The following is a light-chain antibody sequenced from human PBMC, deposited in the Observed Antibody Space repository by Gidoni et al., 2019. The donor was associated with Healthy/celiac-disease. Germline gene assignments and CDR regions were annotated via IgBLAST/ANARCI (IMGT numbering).Light chain of an antibody. Sequence: DIQMTQSPSSLSASVGDRVTITCRASQSISTYLNWYQQKPGKAPQLLIYAASSLQSGVPSRFSGSGSGTDFTLTISSLQPEDVATYYCQQSYSSLRYTFGQGTKLEI. CDR1: QSISTY. V-gene: IGKV1-39*01. CDR3: QQSYSSLRYT. J-gene: IGKJ2*01. CDR2: AAS.